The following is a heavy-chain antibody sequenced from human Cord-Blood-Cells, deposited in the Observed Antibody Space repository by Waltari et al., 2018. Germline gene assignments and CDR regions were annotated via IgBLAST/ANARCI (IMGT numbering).Heavy chain of an antibody. D-gene: IGHD1-20*01. CDR1: GYPFPAYY. V-gene: IGHV1-2*02. CDR3: ATGITGTSYDAFDI. CDR2: INPNSGGK. Sequence: VQLVQSGAEVTKPGASVKVSCTASGYPFPAYYMPWLRQAPGQGLEWMGWINPNSGGKTYAQKYQGRVTMTRDTSSSTAYMERSRLRSDDTAVYYCATGITGTSYDAFDIWGQGTMVTVSS. J-gene: IGHJ3*02.